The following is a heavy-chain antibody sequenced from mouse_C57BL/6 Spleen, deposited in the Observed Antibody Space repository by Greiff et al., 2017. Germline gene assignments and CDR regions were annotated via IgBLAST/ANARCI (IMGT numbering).Heavy chain of an antibody. Sequence: EVHLVESGGGLVKPGGSLKLSCAASGFTFSDYGMHWVRQAPEKGLEWVAYISSGSSTIYYADTVKGRFTISRDNAKNTLFLQMTSLRSEDTAMYYCAGHDGYFLLAYWGQGTLVTVSA. V-gene: IGHV5-17*01. CDR1: GFTFSDYG. CDR2: ISSGSSTI. CDR3: AGHDGYFLLAY. D-gene: IGHD2-3*01. J-gene: IGHJ3*01.